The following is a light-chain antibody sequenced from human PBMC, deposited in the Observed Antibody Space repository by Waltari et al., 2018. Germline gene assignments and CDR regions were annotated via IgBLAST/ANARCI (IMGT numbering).Light chain of an antibody. CDR3: HQYYTTPPT. V-gene: IGKV1-12*01. Sequence: DIQMTQSPSSVSASVGDRVTITCRASQNISRWLAWYQQQPGKAPKLLIYATSILQSGVPDRFSGSGSGTDFTLTISSLQAEDVAVYYCHQYYTTPPTFGQGTKVEIK. CDR1: QNISRW. J-gene: IGKJ1*01. CDR2: ATS.